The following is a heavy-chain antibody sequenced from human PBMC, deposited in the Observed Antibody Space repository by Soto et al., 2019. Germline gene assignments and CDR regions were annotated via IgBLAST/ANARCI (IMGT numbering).Heavy chain of an antibody. J-gene: IGHJ4*02. Sequence: QVQLQESGPGLVKPSGTLSLTCAVSGGSISSSNWWSWVRQPPGKGLEWIGEIYNSGSTNYNPSLKSRVIISVDKSKNQFSLKLSSVTAADTAVYYCARVNSYDSSGRGYFDYWGQGTLVTVSS. CDR1: GGSISSSNW. D-gene: IGHD3-22*01. V-gene: IGHV4-4*02. CDR3: ARVNSYDSSGRGYFDY. CDR2: IYNSGST.